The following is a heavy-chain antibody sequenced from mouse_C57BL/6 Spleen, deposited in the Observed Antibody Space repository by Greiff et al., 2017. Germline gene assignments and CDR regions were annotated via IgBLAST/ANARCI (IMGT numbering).Heavy chain of an antibody. CDR2: IDPETGGT. CDR1: GYTFTDYE. D-gene: IGHD2-3*01. V-gene: IGHV1-15*01. J-gene: IGHJ3*01. Sequence: VQLQQSGAELVRPGASVTLSCKASGYTFTDYEMHWVKQTPVHGLEWIGAIDPETGGTAYNQKFKGKAILTADKSSSTAYMELRSLTSEDSAVYYCARSYDGYYVSWFAYWGQGTLVTVSA. CDR3: ARSYDGYYVSWFAY.